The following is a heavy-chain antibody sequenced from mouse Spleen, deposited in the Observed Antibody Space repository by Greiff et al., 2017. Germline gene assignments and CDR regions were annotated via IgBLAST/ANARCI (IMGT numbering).Heavy chain of an antibody. J-gene: IGHJ3*01. V-gene: IGHV1-26*01. CDR1: GYTFTDYY. D-gene: IGHD2-12*01. Sequence: EVQLVESGPELVKPGASVKISCKASGYTFTDYYMNWVKQSHGKSLEWIGDINPNNGGTSYNQKFKGKATLTVDKSSSTAYMELRSLTSEDSAVYYCAREGGLRRGFAYWGQGTLVTVSA. CDR3: AREGGLRRGFAY. CDR2: INPNNGGT.